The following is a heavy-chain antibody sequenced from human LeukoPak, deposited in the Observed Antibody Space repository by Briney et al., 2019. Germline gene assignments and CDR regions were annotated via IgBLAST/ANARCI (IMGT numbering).Heavy chain of an antibody. CDR1: GYTFTSYG. D-gene: IGHD1-26*01. V-gene: IGHV1-18*01. CDR2: ISAYNGNT. J-gene: IGHJ4*02. CDR3: ARDLSVVGATEEEFDY. Sequence: GASVKVSCKASGYTFTSYGISWVRQAPGQGLEWMGWISAYNGNTNYAQKLQGRVTMTTDTSTSTAYMELRSLRSDDTAVYYCARDLSVVGATEEEFDYWGQGTLVTVSS.